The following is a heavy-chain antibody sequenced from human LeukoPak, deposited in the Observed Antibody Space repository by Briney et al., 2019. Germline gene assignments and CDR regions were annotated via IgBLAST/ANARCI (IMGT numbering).Heavy chain of an antibody. CDR2: IWYDGSNK. Sequence: PGGSLRLSCAASGFTFTSYAMHWVRQAPGKGLEWVAVIWYDGSNKYYADSVKGRFTISRDNSKKTLYLRMNSLRAEDTALYYCAREWNYYDSSGHDAFDIWGQGTMVTVSS. CDR3: AREWNYYDSSGHDAFDI. V-gene: IGHV3-33*01. J-gene: IGHJ3*02. D-gene: IGHD3-22*01. CDR1: GFTFTSYA.